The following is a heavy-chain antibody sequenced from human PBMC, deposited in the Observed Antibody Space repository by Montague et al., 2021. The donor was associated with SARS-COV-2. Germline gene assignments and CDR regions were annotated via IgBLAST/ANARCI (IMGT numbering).Heavy chain of an antibody. CDR1: GGSFSGYY. CDR3: ARLGEGVVPAPILGVGPYYSYFYMDV. D-gene: IGHD2-2*02. J-gene: IGHJ6*03. CDR2: INHSGSA. V-gene: IGHV4-34*01. Sequence: SETLSLTCAVSGGSFSGYYWNWIRQPPGKGLEWIGEINHSGSAKYNPSLKRRVTISVDTSKNQFSLKLNSVTAADTAVYYCARLGEGVVPAPILGVGPYYSYFYMDVWGKGATVTVSS.